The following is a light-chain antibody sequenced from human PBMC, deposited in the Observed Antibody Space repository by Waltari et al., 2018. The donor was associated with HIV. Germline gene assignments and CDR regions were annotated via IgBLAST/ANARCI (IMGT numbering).Light chain of an antibody. CDR2: DVS. CDR1: SSDVGNYNE. V-gene: IGLV2-18*02. J-gene: IGLJ2*01. Sequence: QSALTQPPSVSGSLGQSVTISCTGTSSDVGNYNEVSWYQQSPGTAPKLMIYDVSNRPSGVPDRFAGSKSGNTASLTISVLQAEDEADYYCSSFTTSITVVFGGGTKLTVL. CDR3: SSFTTSITVV.